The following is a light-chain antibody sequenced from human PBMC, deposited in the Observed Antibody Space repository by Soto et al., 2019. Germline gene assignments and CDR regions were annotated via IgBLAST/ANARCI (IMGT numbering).Light chain of an antibody. J-gene: IGLJ2*01. CDR2: YDS. Sequence: SYELTQPPSVSVAPGKTARISCGGNNIGSKSVHWYQQKPGQAPVLVIYYDSDRPSGIPERFSVSNSGNTATLTISRVEAGDEADYYCQVWDSSSDHRVVFGGGTKLTV. V-gene: IGLV3-21*04. CDR3: QVWDSSSDHRVV. CDR1: NIGSKS.